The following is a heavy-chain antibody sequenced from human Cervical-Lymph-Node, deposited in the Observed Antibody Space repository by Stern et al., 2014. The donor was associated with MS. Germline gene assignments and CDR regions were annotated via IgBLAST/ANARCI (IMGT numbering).Heavy chain of an antibody. CDR1: GFSFSRYA. J-gene: IGHJ4*02. V-gene: IGHV3-33*01. D-gene: IGHD6-13*01. CDR2: IWYDGSNP. Sequence: GQLVESGGGVVQPGRSLRLSCAASGFSFSRYAMHWVRQAPGKGLEWGALIWYDGSNPYYADSVTGRFTISRDNFKNTLYLQMNSLRAEDTAAYYCASAYSSSHYYFDYWGQGTLVTVSS. CDR3: ASAYSSSHYYFDY.